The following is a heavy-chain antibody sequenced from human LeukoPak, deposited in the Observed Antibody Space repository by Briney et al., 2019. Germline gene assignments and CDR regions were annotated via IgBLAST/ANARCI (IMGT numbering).Heavy chain of an antibody. D-gene: IGHD4-17*01. J-gene: IGHJ3*01. V-gene: IGHV3-21*01. Sequence: GGSLRLSCAASGFTFSSYSMNWVRQAPGKGLVWVSSISSSSSYIYYADSVKGRFTISRDNAKNSLYLQMNSLRAEDTAVYYCARKTALTYHDAYDVWGQGTVVTVSS. CDR1: GFTFSSYS. CDR3: ARKTALTYHDAYDV. CDR2: ISSSSSYI.